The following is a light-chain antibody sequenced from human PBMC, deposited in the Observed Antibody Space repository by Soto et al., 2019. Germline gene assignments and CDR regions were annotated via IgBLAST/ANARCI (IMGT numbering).Light chain of an antibody. Sequence: QSVLTQPASVSGPPGQSITISCTGTSSDVGAYNYVSWYQHHPGKAPRLVIYDVTNRPSGISDRFSGSKSGNTASLTISGVLAEDEADYYCTLYTRASTYVFGTGTQVTVL. CDR1: SSDVGAYNY. J-gene: IGLJ1*01. V-gene: IGLV2-14*01. CDR2: DVT. CDR3: TLYTRASTYV.